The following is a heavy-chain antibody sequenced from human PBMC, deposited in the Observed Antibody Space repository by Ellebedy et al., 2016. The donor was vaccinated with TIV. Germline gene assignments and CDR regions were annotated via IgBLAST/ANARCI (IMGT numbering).Heavy chain of an antibody. Sequence: GGSLRLSCVASGFSFRSYWMSWVRQAPGKGLEWVANIYQDGSHHYSVDSVKGRFTISRDNANKSLVLQMHSLRGDDEARYYCARRGSYGDYAVQVNSWFDRWGRGTLVTVSS. D-gene: IGHD4-17*01. CDR1: GFSFRSYW. CDR2: IYQDGSHH. CDR3: ARRGSYGDYAVQVNSWFDR. V-gene: IGHV3-7*01. J-gene: IGHJ5*02.